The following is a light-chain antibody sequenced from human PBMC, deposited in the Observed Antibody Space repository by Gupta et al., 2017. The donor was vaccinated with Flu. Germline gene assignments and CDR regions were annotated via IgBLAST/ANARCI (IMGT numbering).Light chain of an antibody. Sequence: EIVLTQSPATLSLSPGETATLSCRASQNINTYLAWYQHKPGQPPRLLIYDASNRATGIPARFSGSGSGTDFTLAISSLESEDFAVYFCQQRTNWPTFGQGTKLEIK. J-gene: IGKJ2*01. CDR3: QQRTNWPT. CDR1: QNINTY. V-gene: IGKV3-11*01. CDR2: DAS.